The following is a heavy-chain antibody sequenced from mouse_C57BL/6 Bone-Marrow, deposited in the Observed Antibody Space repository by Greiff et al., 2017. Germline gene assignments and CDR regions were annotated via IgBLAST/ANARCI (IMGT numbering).Heavy chain of an antibody. CDR1: GYTFTSYW. Sequence: VQLQQPGAELLLPGASVKLSCTASGYTFTSYWMHWVKHRPGQGLEWIGEIDPSDSYTNYNQKFKGKTTLNVDKSSSTAYMLLSSLTSEDSAVYYWNWEDFDYWGQGTTLTVSS. CDR2: IDPSDSYT. J-gene: IGHJ2*01. D-gene: IGHD4-1*01. CDR3: NWEDFDY. V-gene: IGHV1-69*01.